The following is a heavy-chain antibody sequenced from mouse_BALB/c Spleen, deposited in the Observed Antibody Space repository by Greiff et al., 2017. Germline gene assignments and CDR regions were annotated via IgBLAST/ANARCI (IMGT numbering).Heavy chain of an antibody. CDR3: ARWKYDYDEGFAY. CDR1: GFTFSSFG. D-gene: IGHD2-4*01. Sequence: EVQLQESGGGLVQPGGSRKLSCAASGFTFSSFGMHWVRQAPEKGLEWVAYISSGSSTIYYADTVKGRFTISRDNPKNTLFLQMTSLRSEDTAMYYCARWKYDYDEGFAYWGQGTLVTVSA. J-gene: IGHJ3*01. V-gene: IGHV5-17*02. CDR2: ISSGSSTI.